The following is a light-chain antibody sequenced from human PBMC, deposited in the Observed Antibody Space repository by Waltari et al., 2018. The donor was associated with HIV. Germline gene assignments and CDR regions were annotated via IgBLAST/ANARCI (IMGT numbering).Light chain of an antibody. CDR1: SGSIASNH. V-gene: IGLV6-57*04. CDR2: EDN. Sequence: NFMLTQPHSVSESPGKTVTISCTRSSGSIASNHVQWYQQRPGSAPTTVIYEDNQRPSGVPDRFSGSIDSSSNSVSLTISGLKTEDEADYYCQSYDSSIVVFGGGTKLTVL. J-gene: IGLJ2*01. CDR3: QSYDSSIVV.